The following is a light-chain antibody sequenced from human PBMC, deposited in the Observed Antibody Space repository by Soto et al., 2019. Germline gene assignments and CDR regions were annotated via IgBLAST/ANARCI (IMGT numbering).Light chain of an antibody. CDR3: CSYAGTRGVV. V-gene: IGLV2-23*01. Sequence: QSVLTQPASVSGSPGQSITISCTGTSSDVGSYNLVSWYQQHPGKAPKLMIYEGSKRPSGVSNRFSGSKSGNTASLTISGLQAEDEADYYCCSYAGTRGVVFGGGTKLTVL. CDR2: EGS. CDR1: SSDVGSYNL. J-gene: IGLJ2*01.